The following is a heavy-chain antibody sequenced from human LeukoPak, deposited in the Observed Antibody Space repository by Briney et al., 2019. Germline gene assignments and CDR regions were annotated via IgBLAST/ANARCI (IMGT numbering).Heavy chain of an antibody. CDR2: IIPIFGIA. J-gene: IGHJ4*02. Sequence: EASVKVSCKASGGTFSSYAISWVRQAPGQGLEWMGRIIPIFGIANYAQKFQGRVTITADKSTSTAYMELSSLRSEDTAVYYCASSYYYDSSGYYEVDYWGQGTLVTVSS. D-gene: IGHD3-22*01. CDR3: ASSYYYDSSGYYEVDY. V-gene: IGHV1-69*04. CDR1: GGTFSSYA.